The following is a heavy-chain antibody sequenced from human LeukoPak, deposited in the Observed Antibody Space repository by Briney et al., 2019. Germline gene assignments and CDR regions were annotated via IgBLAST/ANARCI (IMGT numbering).Heavy chain of an antibody. CDR3: AREYSSSSESFDP. V-gene: IGHV1-69*13. D-gene: IGHD6-6*01. Sequence: SVKVSCKASGGTFISYAISWVRQAPGQGLEWMGGIIPIFGTANYAQKFQGRVTITADESTSTAYMELSSLRSEDTAVYYCAREYSSSSESFDPWGQGTLVTVSS. J-gene: IGHJ5*02. CDR2: IIPIFGTA. CDR1: GGTFISYA.